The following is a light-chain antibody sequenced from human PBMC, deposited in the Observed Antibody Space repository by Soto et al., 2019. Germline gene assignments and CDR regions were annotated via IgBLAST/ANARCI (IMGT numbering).Light chain of an antibody. V-gene: IGLV2-8*01. CDR3: SSYAGSSNV. Sequence: QSALTQPPSASGSPGQSVALSCTGTSSDVGGYNYVSWYQQHPGKAPKLMIYEVNQRPSGVPDRFSGSKSGNTASLTVSGLQAEDEADYDCSSYAGSSNVFGTGTKLTVL. CDR2: EVN. CDR1: SSDVGGYNY. J-gene: IGLJ1*01.